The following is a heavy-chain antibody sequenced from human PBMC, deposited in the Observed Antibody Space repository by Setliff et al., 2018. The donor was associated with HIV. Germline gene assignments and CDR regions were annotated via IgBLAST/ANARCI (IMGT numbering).Heavy chain of an antibody. CDR1: GFTFSGYP. CDR3: ARGPGTGHYFDY. Sequence: LRLSCAASGFTFSGYPMNWVRQAPGKRLEWFSYISSDSGTIYYADSVRGRFTISRDDARNSLFLQMNSLRVDDTAVYYCARGPGTGHYFDYWGLGALVTVSS. V-gene: IGHV3-48*01. D-gene: IGHD1-1*01. J-gene: IGHJ4*02. CDR2: ISSDSGTI.